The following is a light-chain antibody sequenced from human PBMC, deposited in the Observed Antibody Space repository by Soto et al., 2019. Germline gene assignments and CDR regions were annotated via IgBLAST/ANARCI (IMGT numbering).Light chain of an antibody. CDR3: QQYYSFPLT. CDR2: AAS. Sequence: AIRVTQSPSSFSASTGDRVTITCRASQGISSYLAWYQQKPGKAPELLIYAASTLQSGVPSRFSGSGSGTDFTLTISCLQSEDFATYYCQQYYSFPLTFGGGTKVDIK. J-gene: IGKJ4*01. V-gene: IGKV1-8*01. CDR1: QGISSY.